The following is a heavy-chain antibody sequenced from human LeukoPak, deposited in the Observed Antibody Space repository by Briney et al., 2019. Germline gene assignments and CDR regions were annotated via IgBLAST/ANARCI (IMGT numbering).Heavy chain of an antibody. CDR1: GGTFSSYA. V-gene: IGHV1-69*05. D-gene: IGHD4-17*01. Sequence: ASVKVSCKASGGTFSSYAISWVRQAPGQGLEWMGGIIPIFGTANYARKFQGRVTITTDESTSTAYMELSSLRSEDTAVYYCARGGWRLRYYYYYMDVRGKGTTVTVSS. CDR3: ARGGWRLRYYYYYMDV. J-gene: IGHJ6*03. CDR2: IIPIFGTA.